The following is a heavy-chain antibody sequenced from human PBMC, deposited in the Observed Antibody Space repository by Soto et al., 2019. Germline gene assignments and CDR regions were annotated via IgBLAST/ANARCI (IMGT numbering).Heavy chain of an antibody. Sequence: PGGSLRLSCAASGFTFTRYRMNWVRQAPGKGLEWVSSISSTTNYIYYGDSMKGRFTISRDNAKNSLYLEMNSLRAEDTAVYYCARESEDLTSNFDCWGHGTLVTCSS. V-gene: IGHV3-21*06. CDR3: ARESEDLTSNFDC. J-gene: IGHJ4*03. CDR1: GFTFTRYR. CDR2: ISSTTNYI.